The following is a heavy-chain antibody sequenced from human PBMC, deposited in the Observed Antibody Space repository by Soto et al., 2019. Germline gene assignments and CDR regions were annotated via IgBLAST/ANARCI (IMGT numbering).Heavy chain of an antibody. D-gene: IGHD2-2*01. J-gene: IGHJ4*02. CDR2: ITEDGSEK. CDR3: ARASSRTSGAVAY. Sequence: EVQLVESGGGLVQPGGSLRLSCAASAFTFRNYWMSWVRQAQGKGLECVAKITEDGSEKYYVDSVKGRFTISRDNAKNSVYVQMFSLTVEDTAMYYCARASSRTSGAVAYWGQGALVTV. V-gene: IGHV3-7*04. CDR1: AFTFRNYW.